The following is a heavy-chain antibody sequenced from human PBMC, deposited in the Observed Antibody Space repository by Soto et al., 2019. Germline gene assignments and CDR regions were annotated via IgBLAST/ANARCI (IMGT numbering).Heavy chain of an antibody. CDR3: TRGGAAAGRPFDY. Sequence: QVQLQESGPGLVKPSQTLSLTCTVSGGSISSGDYYWSWIRQHPGKGLEWIGYIYYSGSTYYNPSLRSRVTISLDTSKNLFSLKVSSVTAADTAMYYCTRGGAAAGRPFDYWGQGTLVTVSS. J-gene: IGHJ4*02. V-gene: IGHV4-31*03. D-gene: IGHD6-13*01. CDR1: GGSISSGDYY. CDR2: IYYSGST.